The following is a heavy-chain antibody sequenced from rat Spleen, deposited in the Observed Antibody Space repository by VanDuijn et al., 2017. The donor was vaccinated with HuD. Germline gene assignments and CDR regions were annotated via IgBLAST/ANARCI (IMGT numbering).Heavy chain of an antibody. CDR2: ISYDGNAP. CDR3: ARHRLYYYDGTYYYSRVMDA. CDR1: GFSFSDYY. J-gene: IGHJ4*01. D-gene: IGHD1-12*02. V-gene: IGHV5-7*01. Sequence: EVQLVESGGGSVQPGRSLKLSCVASGFSFSDYYMVWVRQAPKKGLAWVASISYDGNAPYYRDSVKGRFTISRDNAKSTLYLQMDSLRSEDTATYYCARHRLYYYDGTYYYSRVMDAWGQGASVTVSS.